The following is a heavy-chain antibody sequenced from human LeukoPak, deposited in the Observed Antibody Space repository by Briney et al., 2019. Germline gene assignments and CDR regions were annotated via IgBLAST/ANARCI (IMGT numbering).Heavy chain of an antibody. V-gene: IGHV4-59*01. J-gene: IGHJ4*02. CDR2: IYNSGST. CDR3: ARFKRAGGWSYFDY. CDR1: GGSISTYY. Sequence: SETLSLTCAVSGGSISTYYWSWIRKPPGKGLEWIGHIYNSGSTNYSPSLKSRVTISVDTSKNQFSLKLSSVTAADTAVYYCARFKRAGGWSYFDYWGQGTLVTVSS. D-gene: IGHD6-19*01.